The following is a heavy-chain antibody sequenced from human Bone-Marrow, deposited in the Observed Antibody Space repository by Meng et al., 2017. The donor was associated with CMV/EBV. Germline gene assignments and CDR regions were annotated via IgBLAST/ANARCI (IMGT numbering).Heavy chain of an antibody. CDR1: GITVGANN. CDR2: IYSDGST. D-gene: IGHD4-17*01. V-gene: IGHV3-53*01. Sequence: GITVGANNINWVRQAPGKGLEWVSIIYSDGSTHYADSVRGRFTISRDISKNALYLQVNSLRAEDTAVYYCARGNFGAHPIETFFDYWGQGTLVTVSS. CDR3: ARGNFGAHPIETFFDY. J-gene: IGHJ4*02.